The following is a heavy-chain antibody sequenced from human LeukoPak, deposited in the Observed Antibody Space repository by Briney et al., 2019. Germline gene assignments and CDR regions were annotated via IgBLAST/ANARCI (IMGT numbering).Heavy chain of an antibody. Sequence: GGSLRLSCAASGFSFSATWMTWVRQAPGKGLECVANIKPDGSERYYLDSVKGRFTVSRDNADNTMFLQMNSVRDEDTAVYYCATKQWLAPPPDSWGQGTPVTVSS. CDR2: IKPDGSER. CDR1: GFSFSATW. D-gene: IGHD6-19*01. J-gene: IGHJ4*02. CDR3: ATKQWLAPPPDS. V-gene: IGHV3-7*01.